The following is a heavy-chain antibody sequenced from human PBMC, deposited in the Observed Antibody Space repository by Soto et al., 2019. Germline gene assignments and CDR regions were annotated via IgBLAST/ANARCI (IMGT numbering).Heavy chain of an antibody. Sequence: PSETLSLTCTVSGGSLSSADYYWAWIRQPPGKVLEWIGSIFFNGGAYKTPSLDSRVTMSVDKPKNKLSLRLTSVTAADTAVYYCVRDSGNGWKDYWGQGTLVTAPQ. CDR3: VRDSGNGWKDY. CDR1: GGSLSSADYY. D-gene: IGHD6-19*01. V-gene: IGHV4-39*07. CDR2: IFFNGGA. J-gene: IGHJ4*02.